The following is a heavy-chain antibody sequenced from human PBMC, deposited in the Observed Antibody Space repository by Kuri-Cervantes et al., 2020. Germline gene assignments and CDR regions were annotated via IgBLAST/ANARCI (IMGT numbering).Heavy chain of an antibody. CDR3: ARGDSSSWSSLYYFDY. J-gene: IGHJ4*02. Sequence: GGSLRLSCAASGFTFSSYAMHWVRQAPGKGLEWVSSISSSSSYIYYADSVKGRFTISRDNAKNSLYLQMNSLRAEDTAVYYCARGDSSSWSSLYYFDYWGQGTLVTVSS. D-gene: IGHD6-13*01. CDR1: GFTFSSYA. V-gene: IGHV3-21*01. CDR2: ISSSSSYI.